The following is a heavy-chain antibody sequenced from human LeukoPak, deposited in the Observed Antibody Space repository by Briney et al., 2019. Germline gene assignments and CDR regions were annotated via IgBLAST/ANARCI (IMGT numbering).Heavy chain of an antibody. D-gene: IGHD3-9*01. Sequence: GGSLRLSCAASGFTFSSYAMSWVRQAPGKGLEWVSAISGSGGSTYYADPVKGRFTISRDNAKNSLYLQMNSLRAEDTAVYYCARELDDILTGYPYYYYGMDVWGQGTTVTVSS. CDR1: GFTFSSYA. CDR2: ISGSGGST. CDR3: ARELDDILTGYPYYYYGMDV. V-gene: IGHV3-23*01. J-gene: IGHJ6*02.